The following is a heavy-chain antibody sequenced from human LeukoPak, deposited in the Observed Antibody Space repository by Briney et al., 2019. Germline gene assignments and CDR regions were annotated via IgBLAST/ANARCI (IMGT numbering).Heavy chain of an antibody. V-gene: IGHV3-23*01. CDR1: GFTFSSYA. J-gene: IGHJ4*02. Sequence: PGGSLRLSCAASGFTFSSYAMSWVRQAPGKGLEWVSGISGSGGSTYYADSVKGRFTISRDNSKNTLYQQMNSLRAEDTAVYYCANVMVRGVPLDYWGQGTLVTVSS. CDR3: ANVMVRGVPLDY. D-gene: IGHD3-10*01. CDR2: ISGSGGST.